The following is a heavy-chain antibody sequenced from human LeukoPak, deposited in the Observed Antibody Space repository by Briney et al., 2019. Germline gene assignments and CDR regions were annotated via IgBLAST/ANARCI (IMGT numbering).Heavy chain of an antibody. CDR2: ISAYNGNT. D-gene: IGHD3-10*01. CDR1: RYTFTSYG. Sequence: ASVKVSSKASRYTFTSYGTSSVPQTPGQGLEWMGWISAYNGNTNYAQKLKGRVTMTTDTSTSTAYMELRSLRSDDTAVYYCARDHCHYYGSGSFCSPSDYWGQGTLVTVSS. J-gene: IGHJ4*02. CDR3: ARDHCHYYGSGSFCSPSDY. V-gene: IGHV1-18*01.